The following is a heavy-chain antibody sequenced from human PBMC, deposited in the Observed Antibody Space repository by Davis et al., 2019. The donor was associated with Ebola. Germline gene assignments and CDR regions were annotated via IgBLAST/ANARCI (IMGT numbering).Heavy chain of an antibody. J-gene: IGHJ6*02. CDR2: INHSGST. CDR3: ARERPGAAAGNYYYYYGMDV. D-gene: IGHD6-13*01. V-gene: IGHV4-34*01. Sequence: MPSETLSLTCAVYAASSSGYYWSWIRQPPGKGLEWIGEINHSGSTNYNPSLKSRVTISVDTSKNQFSLKLSSVTAADTAVYYCARERPGAAAGNYYYYYGMDVWGQGTTVTVSS. CDR1: AASSSGYY.